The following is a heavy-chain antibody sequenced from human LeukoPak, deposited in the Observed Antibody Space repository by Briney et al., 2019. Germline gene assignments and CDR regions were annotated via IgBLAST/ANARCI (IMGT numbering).Heavy chain of an antibody. D-gene: IGHD2-2*02. CDR2: ISGSGGST. CDR3: AREVGGYCSSTSCYMGDTNWFDP. J-gene: IGHJ5*02. Sequence: GGSLRLSCAASGFTFSSYAMSWVRQAPGKGLEWVSAISGSGGSTYYADSVKGRFTISRDNSKNTLYLQMNSLRAEDTAAYYCAREVGGYCSSTSCYMGDTNWFDPWGQGTLVTVSS. CDR1: GFTFSSYA. V-gene: IGHV3-23*01.